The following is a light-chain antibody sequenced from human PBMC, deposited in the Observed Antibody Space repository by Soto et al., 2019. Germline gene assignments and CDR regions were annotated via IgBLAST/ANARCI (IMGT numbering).Light chain of an antibody. V-gene: IGKV3-20*01. CDR3: QHYRNSLWT. Sequence: EIMLTQSPSTLSLSPGERATLSCRATQSVSSSFLAWYQQKPGQAPRLLIYGASNRATGIPDRFSGSGSGTDFTLTISRLEPEDFAMYLCQHYRNSLWTFGQGTKVEIK. J-gene: IGKJ1*01. CDR1: QSVSSSF. CDR2: GAS.